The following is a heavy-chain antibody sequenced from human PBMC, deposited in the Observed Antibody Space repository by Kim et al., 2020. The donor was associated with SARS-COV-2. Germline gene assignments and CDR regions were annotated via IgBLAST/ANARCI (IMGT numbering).Heavy chain of an antibody. V-gene: IGHV1-18*01. Sequence: ASVKVSCKASGYTFTSYGISWVRQAPGQGLEWMGWISAYNGNTNYAQKLQGRVTMTTDTSTSTAYMELRSLRSDDTAVYYCARDRTGGSYPDDAFDIWGQGTMVTVSS. CDR2: ISAYNGNT. D-gene: IGHD1-26*01. CDR1: GYTFTSYG. J-gene: IGHJ3*02. CDR3: ARDRTGGSYPDDAFDI.